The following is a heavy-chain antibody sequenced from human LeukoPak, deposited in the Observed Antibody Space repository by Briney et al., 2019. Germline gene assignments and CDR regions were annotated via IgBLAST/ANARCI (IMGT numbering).Heavy chain of an antibody. CDR3: VKTSTEQLGRAFDY. CDR2: ISSNGGST. Sequence: PGGSLRLSCSASGFTFSSYAMHWVRQAPGKGLEYVSAISSNGGSTYYADSVKGRFTISRDNSKNTLYLQMSSLRAEDTAVYYCVKTSTEQLGRAFDYWGRGTLVTVSS. J-gene: IGHJ4*02. D-gene: IGHD6-6*01. V-gene: IGHV3-64D*06. CDR1: GFTFSSYA.